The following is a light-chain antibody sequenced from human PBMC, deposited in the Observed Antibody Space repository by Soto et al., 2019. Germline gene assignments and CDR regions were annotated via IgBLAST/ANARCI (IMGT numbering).Light chain of an antibody. Sequence: EIVLTQSPVTLSLSPGERATLSCRASQSVGSYLAWLQQKPGQAPRLLIYDASKRATGIPGRFSGSGSGTDFILTISSLEPEDFAVYYCQQRRDSITFGPGTRLEIK. CDR1: QSVGSY. J-gene: IGKJ5*01. CDR2: DAS. CDR3: QQRRDSIT. V-gene: IGKV3-11*01.